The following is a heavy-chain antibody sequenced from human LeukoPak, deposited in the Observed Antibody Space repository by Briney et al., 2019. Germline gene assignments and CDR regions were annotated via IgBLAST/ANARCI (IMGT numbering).Heavy chain of an antibody. J-gene: IGHJ5*02. CDR1: GYTLTGYY. D-gene: IGHD3-3*01. CDR3: ARVFGSGS. Sequence: SVTVSFKASGYTLTGYYMHWVRQAPGQGLEWMGGIIPIFGTANYAQKFQGRVTITADESTSTAYMELSSLRSEDTAVYYCARVFGSGSWGQGTLVTVSS. CDR2: IIPIFGTA. V-gene: IGHV1-69*13.